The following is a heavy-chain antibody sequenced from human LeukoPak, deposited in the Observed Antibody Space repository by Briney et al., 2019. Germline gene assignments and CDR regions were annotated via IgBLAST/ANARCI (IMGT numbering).Heavy chain of an antibody. CDR1: GGSIRGYY. CDR2: INHSGST. CDR3: ARRATGFRYGSGSLYYYYYYMDV. D-gene: IGHD3-10*01. J-gene: IGHJ6*03. Sequence: PSETLSLTCNVSGGSIRGYYWSWIRQPPGKGLEWIGEINHSGSTNYNPSLKSRVTISVDTSKNQFSLKLSSVTAADTAVYYCARRATGFRYGSGSLYYYYYYMDVWGKGTTVTISS. V-gene: IGHV4-34*01.